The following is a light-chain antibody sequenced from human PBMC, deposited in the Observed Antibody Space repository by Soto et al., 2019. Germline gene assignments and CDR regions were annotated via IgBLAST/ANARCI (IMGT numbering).Light chain of an antibody. CDR3: QQYNKWPPTFT. V-gene: IGKV3-15*01. CDR1: QSVSTN. Sequence: EIVMTQSPATLSVYPGERVTLSCRASQSVSTNVAWYQQKPGQAPRLLIYRASTRATDIPARFSGSGSGTEFTLAISSLQSEDFAVYYCQQYNKWPPTFTFGQGTKLEIK. CDR2: RAS. J-gene: IGKJ2*01.